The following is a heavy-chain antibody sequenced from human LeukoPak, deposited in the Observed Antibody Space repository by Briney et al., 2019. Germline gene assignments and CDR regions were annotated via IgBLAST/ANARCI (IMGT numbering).Heavy chain of an antibody. V-gene: IGHV4-30-4*01. CDR1: GGSISSGDYY. CDR2: IYYSGST. CDR3: AGYAEGDGYPF. D-gene: IGHD5-24*01. Sequence: PSQTLSLTCTVSGGSISSGDYYWSWIRQPPGKGLEWIGYIYYSGSTYYNPSLKSRVTISVDTSKNQFSLKLSSVTPEDTAVYYCAGYAEGDGYPFWGQGTLVTVSS. J-gene: IGHJ4*02.